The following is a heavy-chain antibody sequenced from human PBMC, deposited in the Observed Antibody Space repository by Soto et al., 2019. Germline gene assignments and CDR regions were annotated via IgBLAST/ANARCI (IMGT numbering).Heavy chain of an antibody. J-gene: IGHJ5*02. CDR3: ARGRVQAGNGGERFDP. CDR2: IWFDGRTK. D-gene: IGHD3-16*01. CDR1: GFSFSNSG. V-gene: IGHV3-33*01. Sequence: GGSLRLSCAASGFSFSNSGMHWVRQAPGKGLEWVAVIWFDGRTKFSAHSVNGRFSISRDNSNNTLYLQMDNLRIDDTAVYYCARGRVQAGNGGERFDPWGQGTLVTVSS.